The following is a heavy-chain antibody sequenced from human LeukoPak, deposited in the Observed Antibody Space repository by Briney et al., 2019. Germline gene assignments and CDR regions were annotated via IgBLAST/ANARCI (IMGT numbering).Heavy chain of an antibody. CDR3: ARRNLFDY. CDR2: INQDGSGK. Sequence: GGSLRLSCAASGFTFTSYWMNWVRQAPGKGLEWVAGINQDGSGKYYGDSVKGRFTISRDNAKNSLYLQMNSLRADDTAVYYCARRNLFDYWGQGTLVTVSS. CDR1: GFTFTSYW. J-gene: IGHJ4*02. V-gene: IGHV3-7*01.